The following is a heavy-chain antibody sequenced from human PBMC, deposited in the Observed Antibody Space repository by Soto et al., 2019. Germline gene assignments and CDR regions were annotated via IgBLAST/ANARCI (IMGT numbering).Heavy chain of an antibody. CDR2: IYSGGST. J-gene: IGHJ5*02. D-gene: IGHD3-3*01. V-gene: IGHV3-66*01. CDR3: ARALHYDFWSGYASPEYWFDP. CDR1: GFTVSSNY. Sequence: EVQLVESGGGLVQPGGSLRLSCAASGFTVSSNYMSWVRQAPGKGLEWVSVIYSGGSTYYADSVKGRFTISRDNSKNTLYLQMNSLRAEDTAVYYCARALHYDFWSGYASPEYWFDPWGQGTLVTVSS.